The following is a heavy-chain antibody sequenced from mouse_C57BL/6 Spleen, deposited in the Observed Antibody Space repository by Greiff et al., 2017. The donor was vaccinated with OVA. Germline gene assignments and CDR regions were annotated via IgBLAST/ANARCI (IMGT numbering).Heavy chain of an antibody. CDR2: ISDGGSYT. V-gene: IGHV5-4*03. Sequence: EVMLVESGGGLVKPRGSLKLSCAASGFTFSSYAMSWVRQTPEKRLEWVATISDGGSYTYYPDNVKGRFTISRDNAKNNLYLQMSHLKSEDTAMYYCARAVQLRGFAYWGKGTLVTVSA. CDR3: ARAVQLRGFAY. CDR1: GFTFSSYA. D-gene: IGHD3-2*02. J-gene: IGHJ3*01.